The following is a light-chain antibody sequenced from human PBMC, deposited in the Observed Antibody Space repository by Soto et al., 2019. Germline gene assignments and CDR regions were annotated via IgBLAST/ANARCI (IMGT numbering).Light chain of an antibody. J-gene: IGLJ1*01. Sequence: QSVLTQPPSVSAAPGQKVTISCSGTDSNIGKNYVSWYQQFPGTVPTVLIYYNNNRPSGIPDRFSGSKSGTSATLGITGLQTGDEADYYCGTWDSSLSAVVFGAGTKVTVL. CDR3: GTWDSSLSAVV. CDR2: YNN. V-gene: IGLV1-51*01. CDR1: DSNIGKNY.